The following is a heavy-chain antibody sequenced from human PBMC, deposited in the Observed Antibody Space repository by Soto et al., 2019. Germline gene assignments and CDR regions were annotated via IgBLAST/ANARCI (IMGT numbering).Heavy chain of an antibody. V-gene: IGHV4-39*01. CDR1: GGSISSSSYY. D-gene: IGHD6-13*01. CDR2: IYYSGST. Sequence: QLQLQESGPGLVKPSETLSLTCTVSGGSISSSSYYWGWIRQPPGKGLEWIGSIYYSGSTYYNPSLKSRVTISVDTSKNQFSLKLSSVTAADTAVYYCASYIAAAGAVDYWGQGTLVTVSS. CDR3: ASYIAAAGAVDY. J-gene: IGHJ4*02.